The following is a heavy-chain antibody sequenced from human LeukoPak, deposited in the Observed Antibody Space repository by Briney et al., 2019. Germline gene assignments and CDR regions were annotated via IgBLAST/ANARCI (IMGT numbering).Heavy chain of an antibody. CDR1: GFTFSSYS. CDR2: ISGSSRHI. V-gene: IGHV3-21*01. Sequence: GGSLRLSCAASGFTFSSYSVNWVRQAPGKGLEYASSISGSSRHIYYADSVKGRFTISRDNTKSSLYLQMNSLRVEDMAVYYCARGYCGGDCYGDWGQGTLVTVSS. J-gene: IGHJ1*01. CDR3: ARGYCGGDCYGD. D-gene: IGHD2-21*02.